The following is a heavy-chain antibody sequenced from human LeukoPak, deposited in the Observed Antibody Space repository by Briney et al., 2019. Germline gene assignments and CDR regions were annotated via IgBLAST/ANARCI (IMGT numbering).Heavy chain of an antibody. J-gene: IGHJ2*01. CDR2: IRSKANSYAT. D-gene: IGHD3-10*01. CDR3: SSSLWFGELLKAFDL. Sequence: GGSLRLSRAASGFTFSGSAMHWVRPASGKGLEWVGRIRSKANSYATAYAASVKGRFTVSRDDSKNTAYLQMNSLKTEDTAVYYCSSSLWFGELLKAFDLWGRGTLVTVSS. CDR1: GFTFSGSA. V-gene: IGHV3-73*01.